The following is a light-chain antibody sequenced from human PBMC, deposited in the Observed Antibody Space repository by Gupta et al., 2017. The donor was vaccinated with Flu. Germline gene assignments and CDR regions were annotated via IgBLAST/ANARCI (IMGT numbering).Light chain of an antibody. CDR3: QQSYSTPF. J-gene: IGKJ5*01. CDR1: QSISSY. CDR2: AAS. V-gene: IGKV1-39*01. Sequence: DIQMTQSPSSLSASVGDRVTITCRASQSISSYLNWYQQKPGKAPKLLIYAASSLQSGVPSRFSGSGSGTDFTLTISRLQPEDFATYYWQQSYSTPFFGQGTRLEIK.